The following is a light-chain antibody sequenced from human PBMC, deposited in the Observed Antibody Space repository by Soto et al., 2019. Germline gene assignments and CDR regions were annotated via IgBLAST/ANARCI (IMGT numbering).Light chain of an antibody. CDR1: QSISNW. V-gene: IGKV1-5*03. J-gene: IGKJ2*01. CDR3: QQYRTYSHT. Sequence: DIQMTQSPSTLSASVGDRVTITCRASQSISNWLAWYQQKPGKAPKLLIYRASALDSGVPSRFSGSGSGTEFTLTISRLQPDDFATYYCQQYRTYSHTFGQGTKLEI. CDR2: RAS.